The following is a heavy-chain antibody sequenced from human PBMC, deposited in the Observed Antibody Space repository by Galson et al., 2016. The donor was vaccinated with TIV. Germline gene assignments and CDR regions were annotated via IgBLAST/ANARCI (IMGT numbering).Heavy chain of an antibody. CDR2: VYYNGVT. V-gene: IGHV4-39*02. CDR3: ARLDAISAWLDT. J-gene: IGHJ5*02. CDR1: GGASSTTHF. D-gene: IGHD3/OR15-3a*01. Sequence: CSVSGGASSTTHFWGWIRQAPGKGLEWIGGVYYNGVTYYNPSLKSRVIISVDTSKGHFSLTLTSVTAADTAVYYCARLDAISAWLDTWGQGALVTVSS.